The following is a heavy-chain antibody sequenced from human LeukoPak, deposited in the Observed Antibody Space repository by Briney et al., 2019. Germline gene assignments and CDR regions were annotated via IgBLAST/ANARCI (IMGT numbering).Heavy chain of an antibody. CDR2: INTDGTVT. CDR1: GFNFSKYW. V-gene: IGHV3-74*01. J-gene: IGHJ4*02. CDR3: ATKQWLAPPPDS. Sequence: GGSLRLSCAASGFNFSKYWMLWVRQAPGKGLESVSRINTDGTVTTHADSVKGRFTVSRDNADNTMFLQMNSVRDEDTAVYYCATKQWLAPPPDSWGQGTPVTVSS. D-gene: IGHD6-19*01.